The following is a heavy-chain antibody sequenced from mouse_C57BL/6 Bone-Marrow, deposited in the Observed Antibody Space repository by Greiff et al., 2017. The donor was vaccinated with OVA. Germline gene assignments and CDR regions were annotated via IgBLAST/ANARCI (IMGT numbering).Heavy chain of an antibody. V-gene: IGHV2-3*01. D-gene: IGHD1-1*01. CDR1: GFSLTSYG. Sequence: VKLMESGPGLVAPSQSLSITCTVSGFSLTSYGVSWVRQPPGKGLEWLGVIWGDGSTNYHSALISRLSISKDNSKSQVFLKLNSLQTDDTATYYCAKTGATVVARGFAYWGQGTLVTVSA. CDR3: AKTGATVVARGFAY. CDR2: IWGDGST. J-gene: IGHJ3*01.